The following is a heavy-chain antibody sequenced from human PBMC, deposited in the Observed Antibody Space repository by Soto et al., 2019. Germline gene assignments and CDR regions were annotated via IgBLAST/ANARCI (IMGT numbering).Heavy chain of an antibody. D-gene: IGHD3-10*01. Sequence: PGGSLRLSCAASGFTFSIYAMNWVRQAPGKGLEWVSAISASGGSTYCADSVKGRFTISRDNSKNTLYLQMNSLRAEDTAVYYCAKGGVWFGNYGMDVWGQGTTVTVSS. J-gene: IGHJ6*02. CDR1: GFTFSIYA. V-gene: IGHV3-23*01. CDR3: AKGGVWFGNYGMDV. CDR2: ISASGGST.